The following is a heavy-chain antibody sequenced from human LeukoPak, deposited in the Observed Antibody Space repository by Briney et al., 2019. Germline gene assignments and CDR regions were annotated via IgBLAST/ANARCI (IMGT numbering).Heavy chain of an antibody. Sequence: PGGSLRLSSPNSGFTLSNYYMSCVRQAPGKGLEWVSVIYSGGSTYYADPVKGRFTISRHNSKNTLYLQMNSLRAEDTPVYYCGRVRSQVGEDYYSYYYGMYVWGQGTTVTVSS. J-gene: IGHJ6*02. CDR1: GFTLSNYY. CDR2: IYSGGST. CDR3: GRVRSQVGEDYYSYYYGMYV. V-gene: IGHV3-53*04. D-gene: IGHD2-21*01.